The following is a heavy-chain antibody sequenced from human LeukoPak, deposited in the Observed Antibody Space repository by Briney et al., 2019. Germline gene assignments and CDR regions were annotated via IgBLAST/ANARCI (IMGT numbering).Heavy chain of an antibody. D-gene: IGHD6-13*01. CDR1: GFTFSSYW. CDR3: AREGELYSSSWYYFDY. Sequence: GGSLRLSCAASGFTFSSYWMSWVRQAPGKGLEGVANIKQGGSEKYYVDSVKGRFTISRDNAKNSLYLQMNSLRAEDTAVYYCAREGELYSSSWYYFDYWGQGTLVTVSS. CDR2: IKQGGSEK. V-gene: IGHV3-7*03. J-gene: IGHJ4*02.